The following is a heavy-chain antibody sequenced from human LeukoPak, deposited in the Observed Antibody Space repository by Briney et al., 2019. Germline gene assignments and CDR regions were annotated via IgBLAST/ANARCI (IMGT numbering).Heavy chain of an antibody. D-gene: IGHD3-22*01. Sequence: SSETLSLTCTVSGGSISSYYWSWIRQPPGKGLEWIGDIYYSGSIKYNPSLKSRVTMSVDTSKNQFSLKLSSVTAADTAIYYCARENPSGYYNRPIDYWGQGTLVTVSS. J-gene: IGHJ4*02. V-gene: IGHV4-59*01. CDR3: ARENPSGYYNRPIDY. CDR2: IYYSGSI. CDR1: GGSISSYY.